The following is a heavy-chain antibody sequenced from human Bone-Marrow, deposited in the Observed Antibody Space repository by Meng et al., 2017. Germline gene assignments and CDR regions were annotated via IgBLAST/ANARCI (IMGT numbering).Heavy chain of an antibody. CDR2: MNPNSGNT. V-gene: IGHV1-8*01. Sequence: ASVKVSCKASGYTFTSYDINWVRQATGQGLEWMGWMNPNSGNTGYAQKFQGRVTMTRNTSISTAYMELRSLRSDDTAVYYCARDHDSSGYFYYYYGMDVWGQGTTVTVSS. CDR1: GYTFTSYD. J-gene: IGHJ6*02. D-gene: IGHD3-22*01. CDR3: ARDHDSSGYFYYYYGMDV.